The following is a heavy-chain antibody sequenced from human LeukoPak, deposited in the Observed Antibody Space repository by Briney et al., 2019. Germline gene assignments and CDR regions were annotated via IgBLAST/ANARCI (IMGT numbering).Heavy chain of an antibody. CDR3: ARDRIAVAGTVSDAFDI. J-gene: IGHJ3*02. CDR2: ISAYNGNT. Sequence: GASVRVSCKASGYTFTSYGISWVRQAPGQGLEWMGWISAYNGNTNYAQKLQGRVTMTTDTSTSTAYMELRSLRSDDTAVYYCARDRIAVAGTVSDAFDIWGQGTMVTVSS. D-gene: IGHD6-19*01. CDR1: GYTFTSYG. V-gene: IGHV1-18*01.